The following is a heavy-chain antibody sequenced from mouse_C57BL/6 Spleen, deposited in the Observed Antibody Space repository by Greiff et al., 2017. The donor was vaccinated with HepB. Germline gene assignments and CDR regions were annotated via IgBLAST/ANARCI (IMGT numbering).Heavy chain of an antibody. CDR3: VRDHGGLFYYAMDY. CDR1: GFTFNTYA. D-gene: IGHD1-1*01. J-gene: IGHJ4*01. Sequence: EVQGVESGGGLVQPKGSLKLSCAASGFTFNTYAMHWVRQAPGKGLEWVARIRSKSSNYATYYADSVKDRFTISRDDSQSMLYLQMNNLKTEDTAMYYCVRDHGGLFYYAMDYWGQGTSVTVSS. V-gene: IGHV10-3*01. CDR2: IRSKSSNYAT.